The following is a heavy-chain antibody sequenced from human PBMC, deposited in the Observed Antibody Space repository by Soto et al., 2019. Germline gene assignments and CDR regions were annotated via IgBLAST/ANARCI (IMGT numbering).Heavy chain of an antibody. Sequence: QVQLVQSGAEVKKPVASVKVSCKASGYTFTSYYMHWVRQAPGQGLEWMGIINPSGGSTSYAQKCQGRVTMTRDTSTSTVYMALSSLRSEDTAVYYCARDAVVVVPAAIPDYYYGMDVWGQGTTVTVSS. J-gene: IGHJ6*02. D-gene: IGHD2-2*01. CDR1: GYTFTSYY. CDR3: ARDAVVVVPAAIPDYYYGMDV. V-gene: IGHV1-46*01. CDR2: INPSGGST.